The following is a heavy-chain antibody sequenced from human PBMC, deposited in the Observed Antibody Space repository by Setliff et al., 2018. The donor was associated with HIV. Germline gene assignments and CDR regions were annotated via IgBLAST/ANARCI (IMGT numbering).Heavy chain of an antibody. V-gene: IGHV4-31*03. D-gene: IGHD1-1*01. CDR1: GDSIGFSGYF. CDR2: IFYSGST. CDR3: ARPQLG. Sequence: SETLSLTCTVSGDSIGFSGYFWSWIRQHPGKGLEWIGYIFYSGSTSYNPSLKSRVAISVDTSKNQFSLKLSSVTAADTAVYYCARPQLGWGKGTTVTVSS. J-gene: IGHJ6*04.